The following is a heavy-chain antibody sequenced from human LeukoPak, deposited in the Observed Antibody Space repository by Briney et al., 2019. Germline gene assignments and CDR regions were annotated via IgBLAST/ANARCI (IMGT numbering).Heavy chain of an antibody. CDR3: ARLGLDFWSGYLDAFDI. Sequence: GGSLRLSCAASGFTFSSYWMSWVRQAPGKGLEWVANIKQDGSEKYYVDSVKGRFTISRDNAKNSLYLQMNSLRAEDTAVYYCARLGLDFWSGYLDAFDIWGQGTMVTVSS. CDR2: IKQDGSEK. J-gene: IGHJ3*02. D-gene: IGHD3-3*01. V-gene: IGHV3-7*01. CDR1: GFTFSSYW.